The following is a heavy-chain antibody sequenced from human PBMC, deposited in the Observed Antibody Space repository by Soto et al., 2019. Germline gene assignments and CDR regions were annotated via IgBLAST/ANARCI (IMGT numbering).Heavy chain of an antibody. V-gene: IGHV2-70*11. CDR3: ARDSGVFDD. Sequence: SGLTLVNPTQTLTLTCTVSGFSLTSTGMCVSWIRQPPGKALEWLARIDWDGDKYYSTSLKTRHTITKDTSKNQVVLTMTDMDPVDTATYYCARDSGVFDDWGQGTLVTVSS. J-gene: IGHJ4*02. CDR2: IDWDGDK. D-gene: IGHD3-10*01. CDR1: GFSLTSTGMC.